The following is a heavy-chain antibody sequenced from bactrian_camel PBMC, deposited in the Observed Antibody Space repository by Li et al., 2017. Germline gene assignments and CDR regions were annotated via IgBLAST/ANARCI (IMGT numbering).Heavy chain of an antibody. D-gene: IGHD1*01. J-gene: IGHJ4*01. Sequence: HVQLVESGGGLVQSGGSLRLSCAASGDTFSGRCVTWFRQAPGKEREGVASIIFGSGQTFYADSVKGRFTISQDSAKNTVNLELVNLKTEDTAVYYCAASRPGIISVCQPPYITRLGLEGQGTQVTVS. CDR2: IIFGSGQT. V-gene: IGHV3-3*01. CDR1: GDTFSGRC.